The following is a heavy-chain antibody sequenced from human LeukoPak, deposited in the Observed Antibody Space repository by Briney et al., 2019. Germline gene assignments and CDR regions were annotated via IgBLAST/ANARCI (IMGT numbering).Heavy chain of an antibody. CDR3: ARGGTHDFWSGYYYFDY. CDR2: INHRGST. V-gene: IGHV4-34*01. Sequence: SETLSLTCAVYGGSFSGYCWRWIRHPPGKGLEWIREINHRGSTKHNPSLKSRVTISVDTSKNQLSLKLSSVTAADTAVYYCARGGTHDFWSGYYYFDYWGQGTLVTVSS. CDR1: GGSFSGYC. D-gene: IGHD3-3*01. J-gene: IGHJ4*02.